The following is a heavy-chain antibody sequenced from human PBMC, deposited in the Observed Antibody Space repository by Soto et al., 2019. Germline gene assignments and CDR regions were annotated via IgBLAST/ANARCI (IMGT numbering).Heavy chain of an antibody. CDR1: GFTFPSSA. V-gene: IGHV1-58*01. D-gene: IGHD1-7*01. CDR3: ARHVAGTTYDY. J-gene: IGHJ4*02. CDR2: IVVGSGNT. Sequence: GASVKVSCKASGFTFPSSAVQWVRQARGQRLEWIGWIVVGSGNTNSAQKFQERVTFTRDMSTSTVYMELSSLKSEDTAVYYCARHVAGTTYDYWGQGTLVTVSS.